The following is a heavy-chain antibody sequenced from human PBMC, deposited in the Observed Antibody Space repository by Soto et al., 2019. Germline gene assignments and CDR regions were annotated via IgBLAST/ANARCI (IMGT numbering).Heavy chain of an antibody. J-gene: IGHJ3*02. D-gene: IGHD3-3*01. CDR3: ARAGRIAIFGVVVNSAFDI. CDR2: MIPNSGNT. CDR1: GYTFTSYD. V-gene: IGHV1-8*01. Sequence: QVQLVQSGAEVKKPGASVKVSCKASGYTFTSYDINWVRQATGQALEWMGWMIPNSGNTGYAQTVQGRVTMTRNTSISTAYMELSSLRSEDTAVYYCARAGRIAIFGVVVNSAFDIWGQGTMVTVSS.